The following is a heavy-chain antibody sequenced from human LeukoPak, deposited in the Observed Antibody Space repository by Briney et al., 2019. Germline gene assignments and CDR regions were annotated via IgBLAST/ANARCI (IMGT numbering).Heavy chain of an antibody. D-gene: IGHD2-8*01. CDR3: AKILMAGGLDY. CDR1: GFTFSTYA. Sequence: GGSLRLSCAASGFTFSTYAMSWVRQAPGKGLERVPSISGSGATTYYADSVKGRFTISRDNSKNTLYLQMNSLRAEDTAVYYCAKILMAGGLDYWGQGTLVTVSS. CDR2: ISGSGATT. V-gene: IGHV3-23*01. J-gene: IGHJ4*02.